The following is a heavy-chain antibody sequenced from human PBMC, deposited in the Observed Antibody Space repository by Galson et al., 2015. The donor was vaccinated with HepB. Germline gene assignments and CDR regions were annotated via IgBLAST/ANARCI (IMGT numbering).Heavy chain of an antibody. Sequence: SLRLSCAASGFTFSSYAMHWVRQAPGKGLEWVAVISYDGSNKYYADSVKGRFTISRDNSKNTLYLQMNSLRAEDTAVYYCATLPGIVGAQADYWGQGTLVTVSS. CDR1: GFTFSSYA. V-gene: IGHV3-30-3*01. D-gene: IGHD1-26*01. CDR2: ISYDGSNK. J-gene: IGHJ4*02. CDR3: ATLPGIVGAQADY.